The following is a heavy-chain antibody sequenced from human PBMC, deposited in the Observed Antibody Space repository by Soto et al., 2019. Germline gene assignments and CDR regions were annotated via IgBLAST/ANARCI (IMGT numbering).Heavy chain of an antibody. D-gene: IGHD3-3*01. CDR3: ARALDYDFWGGRNWFDP. CDR1: GGSITDNY. V-gene: IGHV4-59*01. CDR2: IYYTGIT. J-gene: IGHJ5*02. Sequence: QVQLQQSGPGLLKPSETLSLTCSVSGGSITDNYWPWIRQSPGKGLEWVGYIYYTGITNYNPSLKIRVTISLDRSKNQFSLKLDSVTAADTAVYYCARALDYDFWGGRNWFDPWGQGTLVTVSS.